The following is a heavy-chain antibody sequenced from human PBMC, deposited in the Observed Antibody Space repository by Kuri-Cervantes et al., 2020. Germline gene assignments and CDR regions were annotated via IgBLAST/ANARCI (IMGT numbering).Heavy chain of an antibody. CDR1: GYTFTSYA. J-gene: IGHJ6*02. CDR3: ARDHRGSSTRRSGMDV. V-gene: IGHV1-18*01. Sequence: ASVKVSCKASGYTFTSYAMHWVRQAPGQRLEWMGWISAYNGNTNYAQKLQGRVTMTTDTSTSTAYMELRSLRSDDTAVYYCARDHRGSSTRRSGMDVWGQGTTVTVSS. D-gene: IGHD2-2*01. CDR2: ISAYNGNT.